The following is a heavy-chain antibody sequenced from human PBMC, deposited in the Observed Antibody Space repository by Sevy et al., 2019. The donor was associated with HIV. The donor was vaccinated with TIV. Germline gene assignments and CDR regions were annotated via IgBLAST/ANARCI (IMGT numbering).Heavy chain of an antibody. CDR1: GYTFTGYY. V-gene: IGHV1-2*04. D-gene: IGHD3-10*01. CDR2: INPNSGGT. J-gene: IGHJ4*02. CDR3: AREDGSAFDY. Sequence: DAVKVSCKASGYTFTGYYMHWVRQAPRQGLERMGWINPNSGGTNYAQKFQGWVTMTRDTSISTAYMELSRLRSDDTALYYCAREDGSAFDYWGQGTLVTVSS.